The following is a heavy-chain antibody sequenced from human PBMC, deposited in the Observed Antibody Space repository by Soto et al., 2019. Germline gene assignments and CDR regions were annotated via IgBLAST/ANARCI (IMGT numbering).Heavy chain of an antibody. CDR2: INPSGGST. CDR3: ARDPPSLGYCSSTSCAKGWFDP. CDR1: GYTFTSYY. V-gene: IGHV1-46*01. D-gene: IGHD2-2*01. J-gene: IGHJ5*02. Sequence: ASVKVSCKASGYTFTSYYMHWVRQAPGRGLEWMGIINPSGGSTSYAQKFQGRVTMTRDTSTSTVYMELSSLRSEDTAVYYCARDPPSLGYCSSTSCAKGWFDPWGQGTLVTVSS.